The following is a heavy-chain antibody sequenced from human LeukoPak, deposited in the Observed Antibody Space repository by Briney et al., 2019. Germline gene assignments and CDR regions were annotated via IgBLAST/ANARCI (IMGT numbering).Heavy chain of an antibody. J-gene: IGHJ5*02. CDR2: ISYDGSNK. Sequence: GGSLRLSCAASGFTFSSYAMHWVRQAPGKGLEWVAVISYDGSNKYYAGSVKGRFTISRDNSKNTLYLQMNSLRAEDTAVYYCAKDRRSVRDESPNRWFDPWGQGTLVTVSS. V-gene: IGHV3-30-3*01. D-gene: IGHD1-14*01. CDR1: GFTFSSYA. CDR3: AKDRRSVRDESPNRWFDP.